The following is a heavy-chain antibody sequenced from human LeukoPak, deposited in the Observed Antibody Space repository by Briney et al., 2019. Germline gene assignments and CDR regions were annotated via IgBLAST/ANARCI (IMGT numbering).Heavy chain of an antibody. Sequence: SETLSLTCIVSGGSIGSYYWSWIRQPPGKGLEWIGHIYYSGSTDYNPSLRIRVTISVDTSKNQFSLRLSSVTAADTAVYYCARDRSDGSGYYGYYFDYWGEGTLVSVSS. CDR2: IYYSGST. J-gene: IGHJ4*02. V-gene: IGHV4-59*01. CDR1: GGSIGSYY. D-gene: IGHD3-22*01. CDR3: ARDRSDGSGYYGYYFDY.